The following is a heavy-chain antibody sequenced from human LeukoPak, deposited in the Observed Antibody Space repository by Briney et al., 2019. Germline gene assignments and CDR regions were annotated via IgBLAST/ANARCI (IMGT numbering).Heavy chain of an antibody. J-gene: IGHJ4*02. V-gene: IGHV3-74*01. CDR3: ARGTYYYDSSGYYHYFDY. Sequence: GGSLRLSCAAAGFTVSSYWMDWVRHAPGKGLGWVSRINRDGRSTNYADSVKGRFTISRDNAKNTLYLQMNSLRAEDTAVYYCARGTYYYDSSGYYHYFDYWGQGTLVTVSS. D-gene: IGHD3-22*01. CDR1: GFTVSSYW. CDR2: INRDGRST.